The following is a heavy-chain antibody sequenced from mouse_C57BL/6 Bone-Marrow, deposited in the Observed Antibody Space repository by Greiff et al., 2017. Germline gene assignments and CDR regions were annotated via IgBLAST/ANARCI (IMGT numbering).Heavy chain of an antibody. Sequence: VQLQQPGAELVKPGASVKLSCKASGYTFTSYWMHWVKQRPGQGLEWIGMIHPNSGSTNYNEKFKSKATLTVDKSSSTAYMQLSSLTSEDSAVYYCAKPPIYYDGSSPMDYWGQGTSVTVSS. CDR3: AKPPIYYDGSSPMDY. CDR1: GYTFTSYW. D-gene: IGHD1-1*01. J-gene: IGHJ4*01. CDR2: IHPNSGST. V-gene: IGHV1-64*01.